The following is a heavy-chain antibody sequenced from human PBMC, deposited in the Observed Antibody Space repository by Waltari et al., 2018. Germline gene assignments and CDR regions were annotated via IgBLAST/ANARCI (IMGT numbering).Heavy chain of an antibody. D-gene: IGHD6-19*01. V-gene: IGHV1-2*02. CDR2: INPNSGGT. CDR1: GYTFTGYY. CDR3: ARDPGDSSGWYGDNWFDP. Sequence: QVQLVQSGAEVKKPGASVKVSCKASGYTFTGYYMHWVRQAPGRGLEWMGWINPNSGGTNYAQKFQGRVTMTRDTSISTAYMELSRLRSDDTAVYYCARDPGDSSGWYGDNWFDPWGQGTLVTVSS. J-gene: IGHJ5*02.